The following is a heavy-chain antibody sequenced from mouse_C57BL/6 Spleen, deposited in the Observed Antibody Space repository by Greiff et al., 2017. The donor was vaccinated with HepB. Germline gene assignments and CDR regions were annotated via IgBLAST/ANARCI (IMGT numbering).Heavy chain of an antibody. CDR3: ARPHYYGSIYYYAMDY. Sequence: EVMLVESGGDLVKPGGSLKLSCAASGFTFSSYGMSWVRQTPDKRLEWVATISSGGSYTYYPDSVKGRFTISRDNAKNTLYLQMSSLKSEDTAMYYCARPHYYGSIYYYAMDYWGQGTSVTVSS. CDR2: ISSGGSYT. J-gene: IGHJ4*01. D-gene: IGHD1-1*01. V-gene: IGHV5-6*02. CDR1: GFTFSSYG.